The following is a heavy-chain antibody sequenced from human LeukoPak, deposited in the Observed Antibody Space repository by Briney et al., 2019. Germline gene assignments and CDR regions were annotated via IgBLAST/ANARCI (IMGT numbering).Heavy chain of an antibody. CDR2: ISYDGSNK. V-gene: IGHV3-30-3*01. CDR3: ARQRSYYYDSSGYYSLGY. Sequence: GRSLRLSCAASGFTFSSYAMHWVRQAPGKGLEWVAVISYDGSNKYYADSVKGRFTISRDNSKNTLYLQMNSLRAEDTAVYYCARQRSYYYDSSGYYSLGYWGQGTLVTVSS. CDR1: GFTFSSYA. J-gene: IGHJ4*02. D-gene: IGHD3-22*01.